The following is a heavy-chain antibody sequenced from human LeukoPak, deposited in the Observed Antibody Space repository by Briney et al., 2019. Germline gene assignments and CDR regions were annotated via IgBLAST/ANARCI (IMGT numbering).Heavy chain of an antibody. CDR2: INHSGST. V-gene: IGHV4-34*01. Sequence: SETLSLTCAVYGGSFSGYDWSWIRQPPGKGLEWIGEINHSGSTNYNPSLKSRVTISVDTSKNQFSLKLSSVTAADTAVYYCARGVGATTDYFDYWGQGTLVTVSS. J-gene: IGHJ4*02. CDR1: GGSFSGYD. D-gene: IGHD1-26*01. CDR3: ARGVGATTDYFDY.